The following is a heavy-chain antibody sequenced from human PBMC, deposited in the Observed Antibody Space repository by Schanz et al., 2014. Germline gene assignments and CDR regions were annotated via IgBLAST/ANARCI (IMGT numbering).Heavy chain of an antibody. Sequence: EVQVVESGGGLVQPGGSLRLSCTASGFNSDDYAMHWVRQAPGKGLEWVSNIPWNGAAIGYAGSVRGRFTISRDSAKNSIYLQMNNLRPEDTALYYSAEGTRSGSKVMDVWGKGTTVTVSS. J-gene: IGHJ6*03. V-gene: IGHV3-9*02. CDR1: GFNSDDYA. D-gene: IGHD3-10*01. CDR2: IPWNGAAI. CDR3: AEGTRSGSKVMDV.